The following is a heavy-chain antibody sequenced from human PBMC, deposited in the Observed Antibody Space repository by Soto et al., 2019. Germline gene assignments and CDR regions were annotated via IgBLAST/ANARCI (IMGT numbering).Heavy chain of an antibody. CDR1: GGSISSSSYY. CDR2: IYYSGST. Sequence: SETLSLTCTVSGGSISSSSYYWGWIRQPPGKGLEWIGSIYYSGSTYYNPSLKSRVTISVDTFKNQFSLKLSSVTAADTAVYYCARNGASIAAAQGWFDPWGQGTLVTVSS. J-gene: IGHJ5*02. D-gene: IGHD6-13*01. V-gene: IGHV4-39*01. CDR3: ARNGASIAAAQGWFDP.